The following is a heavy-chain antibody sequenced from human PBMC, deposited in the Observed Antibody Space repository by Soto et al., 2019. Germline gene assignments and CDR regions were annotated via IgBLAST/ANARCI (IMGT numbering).Heavy chain of an antibody. CDR3: ARGSAAHPGED. Sequence: EVQLVESGGGLVQPGGSLRLYCAASGFTLSTYWMTWGRQAPGKGLEWVANIKQDGSEKYYVDSVKGRFTISRDNAKNSLYLQMNRFKAADTAVYYCARGSAAHPGEDWGEGTLVAVAS. J-gene: IGHJ1*01. CDR2: IKQDGSEK. CDR1: GFTLSTYW. V-gene: IGHV3-7*05. D-gene: IGHD3-10*01.